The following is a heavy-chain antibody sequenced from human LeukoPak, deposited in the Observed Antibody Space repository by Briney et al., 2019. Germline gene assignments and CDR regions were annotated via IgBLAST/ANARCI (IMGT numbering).Heavy chain of an antibody. CDR3: ARRERNAFDY. Sequence: SGGALILSCVTSGFPFTSYALYWVRQAPGRGLEYVSAISSNAASTYYAESVKGRFTISRDTSMSTLYLQMGSLRPEDTAVYYCARRERNAFDYWGEGTMVTVS. J-gene: IGHJ4*02. D-gene: IGHD2-8*01. V-gene: IGHV3-64*02. CDR1: GFPFTSYA. CDR2: ISSNAAST.